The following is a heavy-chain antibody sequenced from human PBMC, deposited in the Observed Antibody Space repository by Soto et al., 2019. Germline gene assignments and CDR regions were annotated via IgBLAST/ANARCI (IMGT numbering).Heavy chain of an antibody. CDR3: ARVVDPDYYGMDV. CDR1: GNSFISYW. Sequence: GGSLKISCKGSGNSFISYWIGWVRPMPGKGLEWMGIIYAGDSDTRYSPSFQGQVTISADKSINTAYLQWSSLKASDTAMYFCARVVDPDYYGMDVWGQGTTVTVSS. V-gene: IGHV5-51*01. D-gene: IGHD3-9*01. J-gene: IGHJ6*02. CDR2: IYAGDSDT.